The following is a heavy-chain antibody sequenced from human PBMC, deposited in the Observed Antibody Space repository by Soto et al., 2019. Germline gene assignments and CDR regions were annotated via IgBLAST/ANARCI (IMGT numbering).Heavy chain of an antibody. J-gene: IGHJ6*02. Sequence: PGGSLRLSCAASGFTFSSYAMSWVRQAPGKGLEWVSAISGSGGSTYYADSVKGRFTISRDNSKNTLYLQMNSLKTEDTAVYYCTTAPGLDEDVWGQGTTVTVSS. CDR2: ISGSGGST. D-gene: IGHD2-15*01. CDR1: GFTFSSYA. CDR3: TTAPGLDEDV. V-gene: IGHV3-23*01.